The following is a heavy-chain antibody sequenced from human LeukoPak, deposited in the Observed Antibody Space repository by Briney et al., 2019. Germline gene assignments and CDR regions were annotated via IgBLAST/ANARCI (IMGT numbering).Heavy chain of an antibody. CDR3: ARSYYDSISGFDY. Sequence: GGSLKLSCAASGFTFSSYSMNWVRQAPGKGLEWVSYISSSSSTIYYADSVKGRFTISRDNAKNSLYLQMNSLRDEDTAVYYCARSYYDSISGFDYWGQGTLVTVSS. D-gene: IGHD3-22*01. CDR1: GFTFSSYS. V-gene: IGHV3-48*02. J-gene: IGHJ4*02. CDR2: ISSSSSTI.